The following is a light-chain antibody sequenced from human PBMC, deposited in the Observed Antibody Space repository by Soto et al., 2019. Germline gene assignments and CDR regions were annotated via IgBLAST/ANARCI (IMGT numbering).Light chain of an antibody. CDR3: HQYNTSPWT. Sequence: EIVLTQSPGTLSLSQGERATLSCRASQSVSSNYLAWYQQKPGQAPRLLIYGTSSRATGVPDRFSGSGSGTDFTLTISRLEPEDFAVYYCHQYNTSPWTFGQGTKVDIK. CDR1: QSVSSNY. CDR2: GTS. J-gene: IGKJ1*01. V-gene: IGKV3-20*01.